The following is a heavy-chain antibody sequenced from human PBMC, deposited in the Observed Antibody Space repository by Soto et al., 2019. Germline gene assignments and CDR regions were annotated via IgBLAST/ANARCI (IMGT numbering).Heavy chain of an antibody. D-gene: IGHD1-7*01. CDR3: AKDHDWNYARYMDV. V-gene: IGHV3-23*01. CDR2: IGGSGGGT. CDR1: GFIFSSYA. J-gene: IGHJ6*03. Sequence: EVQLLESGGGLGHPGGSLRLSCAASGFIFSSYAMSWVRLVPGKGLQWVSGIGGSGGGTYYADSVKGRFTISRDNSKNTLFLQMNSLRAEDTAVYYCAKDHDWNYARYMDVWGRGTTVTVSS.